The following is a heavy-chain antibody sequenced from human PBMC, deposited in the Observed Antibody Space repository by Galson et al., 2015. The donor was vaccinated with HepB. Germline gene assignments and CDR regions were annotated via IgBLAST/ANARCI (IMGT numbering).Heavy chain of an antibody. V-gene: IGHV3-30-3*01. D-gene: IGHD5-18*01. J-gene: IGHJ4*02. CDR3: VRSGAYNYGDLTFDY. CDR1: GFTFSSYA. CDR2: ISYDGNQK. Sequence: SLRLSCAASGFTFSSYAMHWVRPAPGKGLEWVAVISYDGNQKYYADSVKGRFTISRDNSKNTVYLQVNSLRAEDTAVYYCVRSGAYNYGDLTFDYWGQGTLVTVSS.